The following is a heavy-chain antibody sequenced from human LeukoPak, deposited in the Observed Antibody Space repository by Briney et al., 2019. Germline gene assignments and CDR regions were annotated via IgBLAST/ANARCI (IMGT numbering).Heavy chain of an antibody. D-gene: IGHD3-10*01. CDR3: ARDGWFGDLDAFDI. J-gene: IGHJ3*02. V-gene: IGHV1-18*01. CDR1: GYTFTKYD. CDR2: ISTYNGNT. Sequence: ASVKVSCKASGYTFTKYDISCVRQAPGQGLEWMGWISTYNGNTNHAQKLQGRVTMTTDTSTITAYMELRSLRSDDTAVYYCARDGWFGDLDAFDIWGQGTMVIVSS.